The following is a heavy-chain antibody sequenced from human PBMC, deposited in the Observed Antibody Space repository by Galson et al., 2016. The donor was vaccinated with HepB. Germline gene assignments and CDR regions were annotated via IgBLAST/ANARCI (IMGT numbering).Heavy chain of an antibody. CDR3: ASLGYCSGVGCYSSYHFYVMAV. J-gene: IGHJ6*02. V-gene: IGHV5-51*01. CDR1: GYSFTSYW. Sequence: QSGAEVKKPGESLKISCKGSGYSFTSYWIGWVRQMPGKGLEWMGSIYPGDSDTRYSPSFQGQVTISADKSSSTAYLEWSSLKASDTASYYCASLGYCSGVGCYSSYHFYVMAVWGQGTTVTVSS. CDR2: IYPGDSDT. D-gene: IGHD2-15*01.